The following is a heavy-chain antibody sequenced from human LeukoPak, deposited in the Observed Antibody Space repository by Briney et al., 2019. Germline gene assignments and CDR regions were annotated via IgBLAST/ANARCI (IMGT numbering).Heavy chain of an antibody. CDR2: IYYSGST. CDR1: GGSVSSGSYY. CDR3: ARERLAVAGNYYYYGVDV. Sequence: PSETLSLTCTVSGGSVSSGSYYWSWIRQPPGKGLEWIGYIYYSGSTNYNPSLKSRVTISVDTSKNQFSLNLSSVTAADTAIYYCARERLAVAGNYYYYGVDVWGQGTTVTVSS. J-gene: IGHJ6*02. V-gene: IGHV4-61*01. D-gene: IGHD6-19*01.